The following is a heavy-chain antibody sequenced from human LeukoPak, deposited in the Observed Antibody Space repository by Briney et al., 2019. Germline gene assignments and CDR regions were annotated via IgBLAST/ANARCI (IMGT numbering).Heavy chain of an antibody. D-gene: IGHD3/OR15-3a*01. Sequence: SVKVSCKASGGTFSSYAISWVRQAPGQGLEWMGGIIPIFGTANYAQKFQGRVTITTDESTSTAYMELSSLRSEDTAVYYCARGGSFDFWTGYYKNWGQGTLVTVSS. CDR1: GGTFSSYA. J-gene: IGHJ4*02. V-gene: IGHV1-69*05. CDR3: ARGGSFDFWTGYYKN. CDR2: IIPIFGTA.